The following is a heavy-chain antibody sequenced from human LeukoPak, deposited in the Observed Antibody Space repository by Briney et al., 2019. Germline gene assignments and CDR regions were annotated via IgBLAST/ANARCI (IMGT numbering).Heavy chain of an antibody. CDR1: GFTISNYY. J-gene: IGHJ4*02. CDR2: IYSDGST. D-gene: IGHD1/OR15-1a*01. V-gene: IGHV3-66*01. CDR3: AKDTGTNDPGY. Sequence: GGSLRLSCAASGFTISNYYMTWVRQAPGKELEWVSIIYSDGSTHYGDSVKGRFTISRDNSKNTLYLQMNSLRAEDTAVYYCAKDTGTNDPGYWGQGTLVTVSS.